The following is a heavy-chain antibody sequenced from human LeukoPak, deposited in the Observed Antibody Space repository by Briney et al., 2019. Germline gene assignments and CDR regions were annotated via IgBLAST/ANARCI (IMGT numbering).Heavy chain of an antibody. CDR3: AIQSRDYGDLNFDY. J-gene: IGHJ4*02. V-gene: IGHV1-2*02. Sequence: ASVTVSCKASGYTFTGYYMHWARQAPGQGLEWMGWINPNSGGTNFAQKFQGRVTMTRDTSISTAYMELSSLRSDDTAVYYCAIQSRDYGDLNFDYWGQGTLASVSS. CDR2: INPNSGGT. D-gene: IGHD4-17*01. CDR1: GYTFTGYY.